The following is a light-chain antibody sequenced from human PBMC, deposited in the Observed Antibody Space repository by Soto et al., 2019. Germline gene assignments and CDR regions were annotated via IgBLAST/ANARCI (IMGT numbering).Light chain of an antibody. CDR2: DVG. Sequence: QSALTQPASVSGSPGQSITISCTGTSSDVGDFNYVSWYQQHPDKAPKLMIYDVGNRPSGVSIRFSGSKSGSTASLTISGLQAEYEADYYCSSFSSSTTRVFGTGTKLTVL. CDR3: SSFSSSTTRV. V-gene: IGLV2-14*01. J-gene: IGLJ1*01. CDR1: SSDVGDFNY.